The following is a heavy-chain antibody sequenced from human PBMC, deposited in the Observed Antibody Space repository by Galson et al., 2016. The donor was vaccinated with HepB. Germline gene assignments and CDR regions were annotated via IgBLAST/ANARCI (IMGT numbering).Heavy chain of an antibody. J-gene: IGHJ4*02. V-gene: IGHV3-21*01. CDR3: ARDSGIQLWSRDGFDY. Sequence: SLRLSCAASGFTFSTYSMNWVRQVPGKGLEWVSSISSSSSYIYYGDSLKGRFTISRDNAKNSLYLQMNSLRAEDTAVYYCARDSGIQLWSRDGFDYWGQGTLVTVSS. CDR2: ISSSSSYI. D-gene: IGHD5-18*01. CDR1: GFTFSTYS.